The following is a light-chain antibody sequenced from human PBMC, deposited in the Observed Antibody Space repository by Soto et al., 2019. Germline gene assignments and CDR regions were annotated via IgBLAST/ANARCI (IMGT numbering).Light chain of an antibody. CDR2: AAS. CDR3: QQSYSTLMYT. Sequence: DIQMTQSPSSLSASVGDRVTITCRASQSISSYLNWYQQKPGKAPQLLFYAASSLQSGVPSRFSGSGCGTDFILTISSLQHEDFATYYCQQSYSTLMYTFGQGTKLEIK. J-gene: IGKJ2*01. CDR1: QSISSY. V-gene: IGKV1-39*01.